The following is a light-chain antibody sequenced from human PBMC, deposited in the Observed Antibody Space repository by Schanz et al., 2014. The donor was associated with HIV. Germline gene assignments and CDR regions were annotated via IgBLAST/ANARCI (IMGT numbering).Light chain of an antibody. J-gene: IGLJ3*02. Sequence: QSVLTQPPSASGTPGQRVTISCSGCSSNFRSNAVNWYQQLPGTAPRLVIYNTFHRPSGVPDRFSGSQSGTSASLAISGLQSEDESDFFCATWDDSLDGWVFGGGTKLTVL. CDR2: NTF. CDR1: SSNFRSNA. V-gene: IGLV1-44*01. CDR3: ATWDDSLDGWV.